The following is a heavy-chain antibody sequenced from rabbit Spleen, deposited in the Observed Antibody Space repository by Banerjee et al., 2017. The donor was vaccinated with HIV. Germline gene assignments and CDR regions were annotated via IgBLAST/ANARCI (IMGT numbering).Heavy chain of an antibody. Sequence: QEQLVESGGGLVQPTGSLTLTCKASGIDFTNAYYMCWVRQAPGKGLEWIGCINTGTGGIYYASWAKGRFTISKTSSTTVTLQMTSLTAADTATYFCARDLVGVIGWNFYLWGQGTLVTVS. D-gene: IGHD1-1*01. CDR2: INTGTGGI. CDR3: ARDLVGVIGWNFYL. V-gene: IGHV1S45*01. CDR1: GIDFTNAYY. J-gene: IGHJ4*01.